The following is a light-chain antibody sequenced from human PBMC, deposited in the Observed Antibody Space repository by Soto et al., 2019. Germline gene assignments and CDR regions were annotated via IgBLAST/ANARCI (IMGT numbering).Light chain of an antibody. V-gene: IGKV3-11*01. CDR2: GVS. J-gene: IGKJ4*01. Sequence: EIVLTQSSATLSLSPGERATLSCRASQSVTSNALAWYQQKPGQAPRLLIYGVSSRANGIPDRFSGSGSGTDFPLTISSLEPEDFAVYYCQQRSKWPLTFGGGTKVEIK. CDR3: QQRSKWPLT. CDR1: QSVTSN.